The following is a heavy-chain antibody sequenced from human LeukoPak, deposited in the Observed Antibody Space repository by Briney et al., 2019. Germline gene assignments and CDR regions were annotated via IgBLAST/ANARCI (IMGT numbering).Heavy chain of an antibody. Sequence: SETLSLTCAVYGGSFSGYYWRWIRQPPGKGLEWIGEINHSGSTNYNPSLKSRVTISVDTSKNQFSLKLSPVTAADTAVYYCARGDRDMITFGGVSPYFDYWGQGTLVTVSS. CDR2: INHSGST. CDR1: GGSFSGYY. J-gene: IGHJ4*02. D-gene: IGHD3-16*01. V-gene: IGHV4-34*01. CDR3: ARGDRDMITFGGVSPYFDY.